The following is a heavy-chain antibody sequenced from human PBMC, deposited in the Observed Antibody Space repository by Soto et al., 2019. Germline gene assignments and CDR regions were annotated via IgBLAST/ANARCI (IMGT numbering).Heavy chain of an antibody. J-gene: IGHJ5*02. D-gene: IGHD2-15*01. Sequence: ASFKVSCMSSVDTFTSYGISWVRQASGQGREWMGWIRANNGNTNYYKKLQGRVTMTTDTSTSTAYMELRSLRSDDMAVYYCARDCPPLYCSGGSCYLEVVWFDPWGQGTLVTVSS. CDR3: ARDCPPLYCSGGSCYLEVVWFDP. CDR2: IRANNGNT. CDR1: VDTFTSYG. V-gene: IGHV1-18*03.